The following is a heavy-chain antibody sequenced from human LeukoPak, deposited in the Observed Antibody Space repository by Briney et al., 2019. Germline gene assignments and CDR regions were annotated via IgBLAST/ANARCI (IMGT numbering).Heavy chain of an antibody. D-gene: IGHD6-13*01. CDR1: GFTLSSYS. J-gene: IGHJ4*02. CDR2: ISSSSSTI. V-gene: IGHV3-48*01. CDR3: ARAGYSSSFDY. Sequence: GGSLRLSCAASGFTLSSYSMNWVRQAPGKGLEWVSYISSSSSTIYYADSVKGRFTISRDNAKNSLYLQMNSLRAEDTAVYYCARAGYSSSFDYWGQGTLVTVSS.